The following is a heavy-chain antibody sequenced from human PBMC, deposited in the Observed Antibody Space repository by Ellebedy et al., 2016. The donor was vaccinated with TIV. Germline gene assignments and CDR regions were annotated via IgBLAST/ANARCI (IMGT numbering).Heavy chain of an antibody. CDR1: GGSISSSSYY. CDR3: ARPTGGGDVDV. J-gene: IGHJ6*02. CDR2: IYYSGST. Sequence: SETLSLXXTVSGGSISSSSYYWGWIRQPPGKGLEWIGSIYYSGSTYYNPSLKSRVTISVDTSKNQFSLKLSSVTAADTAVYYCARPTGGGDVDVWGQGTTVTVSS. V-gene: IGHV4-39*01. D-gene: IGHD2-21*02.